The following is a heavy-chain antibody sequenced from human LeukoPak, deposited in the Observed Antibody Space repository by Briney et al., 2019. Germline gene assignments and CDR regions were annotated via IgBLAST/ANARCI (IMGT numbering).Heavy chain of an antibody. CDR2: IYYSGST. D-gene: IGHD6-13*01. J-gene: IGHJ3*02. CDR3: ARVQGRAAAGTRAFDI. CDR1: GGSISSYY. Sequence: SETLSLTCTVSGGSISSYYWSWIRQPPGKGLEWIGYIYYSGSTNFNPSLKSRVTILVDTSKNHFSLKLSYVTAAETAVYYWARVQGRAAAGTRAFDIWGKGTMVTVSS. V-gene: IGHV4-59*01.